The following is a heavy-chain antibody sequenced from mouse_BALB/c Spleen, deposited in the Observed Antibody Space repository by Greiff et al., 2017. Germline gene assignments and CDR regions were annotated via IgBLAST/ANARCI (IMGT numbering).Heavy chain of an antibody. Sequence: EVMLVESGGGLVQPGGSRKLSCAASGFTFSSFGMHWVRQAPEKGLEWVAYISSGSSTIYYADTVKGRFTISRDNPKNTLFLQMTSLRSEDTAMYYCARRDRYYAMDYWGQGASDTVSS. CDR1: GFTFSSFG. V-gene: IGHV5-17*02. J-gene: IGHJ4*01. CDR2: ISSGSSTI. CDR3: ARRDRYYAMDY. D-gene: IGHD2-14*01.